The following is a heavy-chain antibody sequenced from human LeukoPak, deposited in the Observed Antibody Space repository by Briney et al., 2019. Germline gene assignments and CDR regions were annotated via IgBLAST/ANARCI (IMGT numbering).Heavy chain of an antibody. Sequence: SETLSLTCIVSGVSITSSSYYWGWIRQPPGKGPEWIGTIYHSGSTEYNPSLKSRVAIFVDTSKNQFSLILHSVAAADTAVYYCARRSEFDNTHYHYFDYWGQGALVTVSS. D-gene: IGHD2-15*01. CDR1: GVSITSSSYY. CDR2: IYHSGST. V-gene: IGHV4-39*01. J-gene: IGHJ4*02. CDR3: ARRSEFDNTHYHYFDY.